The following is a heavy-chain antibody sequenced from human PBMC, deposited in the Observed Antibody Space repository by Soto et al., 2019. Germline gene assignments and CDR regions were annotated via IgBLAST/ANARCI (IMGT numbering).Heavy chain of an antibody. Sequence: HPGWSLRLSCASSGFTFSSYAMSWVRQAPGKGLEWVSAISGSGGSTYYADSVKGRFTISRDNSKNTLYLQMNSLRAEDTAVYYCAKATYYYDSSGYYPFDYWGQGTLVTVSS. D-gene: IGHD3-22*01. CDR1: GFTFSSYA. CDR3: AKATYYYDSSGYYPFDY. V-gene: IGHV3-23*01. CDR2: ISGSGGST. J-gene: IGHJ4*02.